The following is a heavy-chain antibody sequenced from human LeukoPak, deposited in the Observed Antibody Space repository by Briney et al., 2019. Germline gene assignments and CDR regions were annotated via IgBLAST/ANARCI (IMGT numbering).Heavy chain of an antibody. CDR1: GFTFDDYA. D-gene: IGHD3-22*01. J-gene: IGHJ4*02. CDR2: ISWNSGSI. V-gene: IGHV3-9*03. CDR3: AKDRSLYYYDSSGLDY. Sequence: GGSLRLSCAASGFTFDDYAMHWVRQAPGKGLEWVSGISWNSGSIGYADSVKGRFTISRDNAKNSLYLQMNSLRAEDMALYYCAKDRSLYYYDSSGLDYWGQGTLVTVSS.